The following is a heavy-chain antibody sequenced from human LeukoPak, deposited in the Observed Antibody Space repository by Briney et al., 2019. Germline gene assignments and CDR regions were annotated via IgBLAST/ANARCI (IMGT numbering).Heavy chain of an antibody. D-gene: IGHD1-26*01. CDR3: ARYLRIEGKYYFDF. Sequence: SETLSLTCTVSGASISSDYWSWVRQPPGKGLEWIGYIYHSGSGNCNPSLKSRVTMSVDTSKNQFSLKLISVTAADTAVYYCARYLRIEGKYYFDFWGQGTLVTVSS. CDR1: GASISSDY. CDR2: IYHSGSG. V-gene: IGHV4-59*01. J-gene: IGHJ4*02.